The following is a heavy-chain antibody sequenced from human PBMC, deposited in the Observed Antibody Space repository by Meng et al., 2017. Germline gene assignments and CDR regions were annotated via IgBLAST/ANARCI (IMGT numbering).Heavy chain of an antibody. CDR1: GGSISSYY. CDR2: IYYSGST. J-gene: IGHJ3*02. Sequence: SEPLSLPCTVSGGSISSYYWSWIRQPPGKGLEGIGYIYYSGSTNYNPSLKSRVTISVDTSKNQFSLKLSSVTAADTAVYYCARNDCSSTSCYAGAFDIWGQGTMVTVSS. CDR3: ARNDCSSTSCYAGAFDI. D-gene: IGHD2-2*01. V-gene: IGHV4-59*01.